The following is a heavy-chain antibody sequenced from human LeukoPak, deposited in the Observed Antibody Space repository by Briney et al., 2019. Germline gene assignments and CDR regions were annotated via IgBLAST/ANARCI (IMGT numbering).Heavy chain of an antibody. J-gene: IGHJ5*02. D-gene: IGHD3-22*01. Sequence: SETLSLTCTVSGGSVSSGSYYWSWIRQPPGKGLEWIGYIYYSGSTNYNPSLKSRVTMSVDTSKNQFSLKLSSVTAADTAVYYCAKDLYYYDTNAYYFDWFDPWGQGTLVTVSS. CDR1: GGSVSSGSYY. CDR3: AKDLYYYDTNAYYFDWFDP. CDR2: IYYSGST. V-gene: IGHV4-61*01.